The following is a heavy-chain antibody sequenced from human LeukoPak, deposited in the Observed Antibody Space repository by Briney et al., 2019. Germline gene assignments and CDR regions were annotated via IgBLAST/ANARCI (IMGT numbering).Heavy chain of an antibody. CDR3: ARGMSATYYDILTGYSHPPFDY. V-gene: IGHV1-2*04. CDR2: INPNSGGT. CDR1: GYTFTSYG. D-gene: IGHD3-9*01. J-gene: IGHJ4*02. Sequence: GASVKVSCKASGYTFTSYGISWVRQAPGQGLEWMGWINPNSGGTNYAQKFQGWVTMTRDTSISTAYMELGRLRSDDTAVYYCARGMSATYYDILTGYSHPPFDYWGQGTLVTVSS.